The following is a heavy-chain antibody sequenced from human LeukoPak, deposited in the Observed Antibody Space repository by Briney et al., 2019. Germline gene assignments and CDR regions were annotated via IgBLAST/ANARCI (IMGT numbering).Heavy chain of an antibody. CDR1: GYTFTSYD. CDR2: MNPNSGNT. Sequence: GASVKVSCKASGYTFTSYDINWVRQATGQGLEWMGWMNPNSGNTGYAQKFQGRVTMTRNTSISTAYMELSSLRSEDTAVYYCATGDGLLWFGELSYWGQGTLVTVSS. D-gene: IGHD3-10*01. CDR3: ATGDGLLWFGELSY. V-gene: IGHV1-8*01. J-gene: IGHJ4*02.